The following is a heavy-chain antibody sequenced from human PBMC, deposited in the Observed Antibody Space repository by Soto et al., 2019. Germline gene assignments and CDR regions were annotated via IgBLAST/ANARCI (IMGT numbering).Heavy chain of an antibody. V-gene: IGHV1-18*01. CDR3: ARGSAFGQLVLDYYYYMDV. J-gene: IGHJ6*03. CDR2: ISAYNGNT. CDR1: GYTFTSYG. D-gene: IGHD6-6*01. Sequence: QVQLVQSGAEVKKPGASVKVSCKASGYTFTSYGISWVRQAPGQGLEWMGWISAYNGNTTYAQKLQGRVTMTTDTSTSTAYMELRSLRSDDTAVYYCARGSAFGQLVLDYYYYMDVWGKGTTVTVSS.